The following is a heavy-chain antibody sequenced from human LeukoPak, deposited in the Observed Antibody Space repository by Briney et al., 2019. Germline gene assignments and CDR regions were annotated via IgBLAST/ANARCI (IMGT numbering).Heavy chain of an antibody. CDR3: ASSVGATKEYYYYYMDV. CDR2: INPNSGGT. D-gene: IGHD1-26*01. V-gene: IGHV1-2*02. CDR1: GYTFTGYY. J-gene: IGHJ6*03. Sequence: ASVKVSCKASGYTFTGYYMHWVRQAPGQGLEWMGWINPNSGGTNYARKFQGRVTMTRDTSISTAYMELSRLRSDDTAVYYCASSVGATKEYYYYYMDVWGKGTTVTVSS.